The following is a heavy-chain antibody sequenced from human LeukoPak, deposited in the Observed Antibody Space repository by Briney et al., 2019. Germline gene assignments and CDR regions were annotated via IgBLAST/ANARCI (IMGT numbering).Heavy chain of an antibody. D-gene: IGHD6-13*01. CDR2: INHSGST. CDR1: DGSISSSSYY. J-gene: IGHJ4*02. Sequence: PSETLSLTCTVSDGSISSSSYYWGWIRQPPGKGLEWLGEINHSGSTNYNPSLKSRVTISVDTSKNQFSLKLSSVTAADTAVYYCARRSISWYRHFDYWGQGTLVTVSS. V-gene: IGHV4-39*07. CDR3: ARRSISWYRHFDY.